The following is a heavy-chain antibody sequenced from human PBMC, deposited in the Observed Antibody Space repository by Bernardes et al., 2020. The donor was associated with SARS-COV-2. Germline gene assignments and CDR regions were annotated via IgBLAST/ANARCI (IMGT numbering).Heavy chain of an antibody. CDR3: ARVDVSGSYYDH. J-gene: IGHJ4*02. Sequence: ASVKVSCKASGYTFTGYYMHWVRQAPGQGLEWMGWINPNSGGTNYAQKFQGRVTMTMDTSISTAYMELSRLRSDDTAVYYCARVDVSGSYYDHWGQGTLVTVSS. CDR1: GYTFTGYY. CDR2: INPNSGGT. D-gene: IGHD1-26*01. V-gene: IGHV1-2*02.